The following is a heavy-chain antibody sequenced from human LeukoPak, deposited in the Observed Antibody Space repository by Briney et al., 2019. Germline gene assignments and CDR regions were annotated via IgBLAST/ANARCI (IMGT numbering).Heavy chain of an antibody. D-gene: IGHD6-6*01. CDR3: ARDETTSIAARPRDAFDI. CDR2: ISAYNGNT. CDR1: GYTFTSYG. V-gene: IGHV1-18*01. Sequence: ASVKVSCKASGYTFTSYGISWVRQAPGQGIEWMGWISAYNGNTNYAQKLQGRVTMTTDTSTSTAYMELRSLRSDDTAVYYCARDETTSIAARPRDAFDIWGQGTMVTVSS. J-gene: IGHJ3*02.